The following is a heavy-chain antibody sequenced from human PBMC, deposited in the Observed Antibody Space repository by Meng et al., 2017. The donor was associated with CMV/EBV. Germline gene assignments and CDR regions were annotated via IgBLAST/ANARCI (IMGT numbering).Heavy chain of an antibody. V-gene: IGHV3-21*01. D-gene: IGHD5-18*01. Sequence: GESLKISCAASGFTFSSYAMSWVRQAPGKGLEWVSSISSSSSYIYYADSVKGRFTISRDNAKNSLYLQMNSLRAEDTAVYYCARDGKGGYSYGFDYWGQGTLVTVSS. CDR3: ARDGKGGYSYGFDY. CDR1: GFTFSSYA. J-gene: IGHJ4*02. CDR2: ISSSSSYI.